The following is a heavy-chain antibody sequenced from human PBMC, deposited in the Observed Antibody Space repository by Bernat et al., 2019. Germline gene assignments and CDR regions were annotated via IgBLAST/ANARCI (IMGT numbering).Heavy chain of an antibody. V-gene: IGHV3-30*18. CDR2: ISYDGSNK. J-gene: IGHJ4*02. CDR1: GFTFSSYG. Sequence: QVQLVESGGGVVQPGRSLRLSCAASGFTFSSYGMHWVRQAPGKGLEWVAVISYDGSNKYYADSVKGRFTISRDNSKNTLYLQMNSLRAEDTAVYYCAKVGGSDGYNSWALSLHYWGQGTLVTVSS. D-gene: IGHD5-24*01. CDR3: AKVGGSDGYNSWALSLHY.